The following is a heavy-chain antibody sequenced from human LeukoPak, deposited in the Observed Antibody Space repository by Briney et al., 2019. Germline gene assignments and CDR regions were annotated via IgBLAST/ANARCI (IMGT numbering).Heavy chain of an antibody. J-gene: IGHJ4*02. CDR2: INPNSGGT. CDR1: GYTFSGFY. D-gene: IGHD6-19*01. V-gene: IGHV1-2*02. Sequence: GASVKVSCKASGYTFSGFYIHWVRQAPGQGLEWMGWINPNSGGTNFAQKFQGRVTMTRDTSISTAYMELSRLRSDDTAVYFCARSSGWKYYVDYWGQGTLVTASS. CDR3: ARSSGWKYYVDY.